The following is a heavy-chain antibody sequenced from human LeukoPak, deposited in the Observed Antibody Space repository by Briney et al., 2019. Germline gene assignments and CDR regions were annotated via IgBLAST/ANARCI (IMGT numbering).Heavy chain of an antibody. V-gene: IGHV4-39*01. CDR2: IYYSGST. J-gene: IGHJ5*02. D-gene: IGHD2-21*02. CDR3: ARQGDIVVVTVTQFDP. Sequence: SETLSLTCTVSGGSISSSSYYWGWIRQPPGKGLEWIGSIYYSGSTYYNPSLKSRVTISVDTSKNQFSLKLSSVTAADTAVYYCARQGDIVVVTVTQFDPWGQGTLVTVSS. CDR1: GGSISSSSYY.